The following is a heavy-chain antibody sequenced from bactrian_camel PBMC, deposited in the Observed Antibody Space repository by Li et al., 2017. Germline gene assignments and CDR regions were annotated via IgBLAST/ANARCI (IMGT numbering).Heavy chain of an antibody. CDR2: LDSSGGST. V-gene: IGHV3S31*01. J-gene: IGHJ4*01. CDR1: GFTFSNYA. Sequence: QLVESGGALVQPGGSLRLACATSGFTFSNYAMSWVRQAPGKGLEWVSSLDSSGGSTYYADSVKGRFTISRDNAKNTLYLQLNSLKTEDTAMYYCCGVYSDAASGSHVGIVTLAREPRSPSP. D-gene: IGHD4*01.